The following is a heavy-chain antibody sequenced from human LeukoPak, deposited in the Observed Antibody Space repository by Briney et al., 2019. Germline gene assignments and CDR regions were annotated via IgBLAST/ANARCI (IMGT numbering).Heavy chain of an antibody. CDR3: ARDNNWGFDY. CDR1: GFIFSDYS. Sequence: GGTLRLSCAASGFIFSDYSMNWVRQAPGKGLEWISNIRGSRSGLGSGMYYADSVRGRFTISRDDAKNSLYLQMSSLRAEDTAFYYCARDNNWGFDYWGQGALVTVSS. D-gene: IGHD7-27*01. CDR2: IRGSRSGLGSGM. V-gene: IGHV3-48*04. J-gene: IGHJ4*02.